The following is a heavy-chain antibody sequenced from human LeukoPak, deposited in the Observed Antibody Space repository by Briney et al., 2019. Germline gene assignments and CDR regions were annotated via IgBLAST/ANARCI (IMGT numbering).Heavy chain of an antibody. D-gene: IGHD6-13*01. CDR1: GYTFTSYD. CDR3: ARDLPEQQLGY. J-gene: IGHJ4*02. V-gene: IGHV1-2*02. CDR2: INPNSGGT. Sequence: ASVKVSCKASGYTFTSYDINWVRQAPGQGLEWMGWINPNSGGTNYAQKFQGRVTMTRDTSISTAYMELSRLRSDDTAVYYCARDLPEQQLGYWGQGTLVTVSS.